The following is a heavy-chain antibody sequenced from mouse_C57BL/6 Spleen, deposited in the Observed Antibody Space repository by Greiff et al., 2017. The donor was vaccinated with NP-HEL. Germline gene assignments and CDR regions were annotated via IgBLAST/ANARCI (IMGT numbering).Heavy chain of an antibody. J-gene: IGHJ2*01. D-gene: IGHD1-1*01. V-gene: IGHV5-4*01. CDR3: AREGYDVGSSFDY. Sequence: EVHLVESGGGLVKPGGSLKLSCAASGFTFSSYAMSWVRQTPEKRLEWVATISDGGSYTYYPDNVKGRFTISRDNAKNNLYLQMSHLKSEDTAMYYCAREGYDVGSSFDYWGQGTTLTVSS. CDR2: ISDGGSYT. CDR1: GFTFSSYA.